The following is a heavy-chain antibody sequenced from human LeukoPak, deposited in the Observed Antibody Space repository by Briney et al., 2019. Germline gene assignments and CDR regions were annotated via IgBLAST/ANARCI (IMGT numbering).Heavy chain of an antibody. Sequence: SSGSLSLTCAVSGGSISTSNWWSWVRPPPGKGLEWLGEIYRSGTIYYTPSLESRVTISIDNSKNAFSLKLTSVTAADTAVSYWARASGNVILTGEFDCWGQGTLVTVSS. CDR1: GGSISTSNW. D-gene: IGHD3-9*01. J-gene: IGHJ4*02. CDR2: IYRSGTI. V-gene: IGHV4-4*02. CDR3: ARASGNVILTGEFDC.